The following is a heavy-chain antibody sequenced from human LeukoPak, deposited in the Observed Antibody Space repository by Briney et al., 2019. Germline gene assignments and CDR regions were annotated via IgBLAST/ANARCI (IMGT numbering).Heavy chain of an antibody. J-gene: IGHJ4*02. D-gene: IGHD3-10*01. V-gene: IGHV3-66*01. Sequence: GGSLRLSCAASGFTFSSYSMNWVRQAPGKGLEWVSIIYSGGSTYYADSVKGRFTISRDNSKNTLYLQMISLRAEDTAVYYCARDIGYGSGSFDYWGQGTLVTVSS. CDR2: IYSGGST. CDR1: GFTFSSYS. CDR3: ARDIGYGSGSFDY.